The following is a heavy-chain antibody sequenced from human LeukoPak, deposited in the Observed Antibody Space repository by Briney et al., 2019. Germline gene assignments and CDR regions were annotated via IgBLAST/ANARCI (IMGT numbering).Heavy chain of an antibody. CDR2: ITGGSTYI. J-gene: IGHJ4*02. CDR3: ARVIGQYSSSWPFDY. Sequence: GRSLRLSRAASGFTLSSYTMNWVRQAPGKGLEWVSSITGGSTYIYYADSLKGRFTISRDNAKNSLYLQMNSLRAEDTAVYYCARVIGQYSSSWPFDYWGQGTLVTVSS. V-gene: IGHV3-21*01. CDR1: GFTLSSYT. D-gene: IGHD6-13*01.